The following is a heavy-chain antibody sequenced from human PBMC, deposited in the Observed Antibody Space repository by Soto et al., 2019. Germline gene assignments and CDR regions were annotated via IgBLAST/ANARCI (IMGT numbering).Heavy chain of an antibody. V-gene: IGHV1-2*02. Sequence: ASVKVSCKASGYTFSDYYIHWVRQAPGQGLEWMGWINPNSGGTKYAPKFQGGVTMTRDTSITAAYMELSRLRSGDTAVYYCAREPATAKPEGVDFWGQGTLVTVSS. CDR1: GYTFSDYY. J-gene: IGHJ4*02. CDR3: AREPATAKPEGVDF. CDR2: INPNSGGT. D-gene: IGHD1-1*01.